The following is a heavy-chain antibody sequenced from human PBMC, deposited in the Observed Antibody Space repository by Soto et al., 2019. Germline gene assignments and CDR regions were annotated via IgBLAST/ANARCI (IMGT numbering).Heavy chain of an antibody. V-gene: IGHV1-8*01. CDR3: ARGGWYNWNYMYDWFDP. J-gene: IGHJ5*02. CDR1: GYTFTSYD. D-gene: IGHD1-7*01. CDR2: MNPNSGNT. Sequence: ASVKVSCKASGYTFTSYDINWVRQATGQGLEWMGWMNPNSGNTGYAQKFQGRVTMTRNTSISTAYMELSSLRSEDTAVYYCARGGWYNWNYMYDWFDPWRQGPLVTVSS.